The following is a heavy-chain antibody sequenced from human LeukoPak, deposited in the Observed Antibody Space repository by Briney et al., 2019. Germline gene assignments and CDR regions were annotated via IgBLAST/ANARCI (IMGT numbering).Heavy chain of an antibody. CDR3: ARVEPTYDSSGYYVVRWFDP. J-gene: IGHJ5*02. CDR2: INTNTGNP. V-gene: IGHV7-4-1*02. Sequence: GASVKVSCKATGYTFTSYAMNWVRQVPGQGLEWMGWINTNTGNPTYAQGFTGRFVFSLDTSVSTAYLQISSLKAEDTAVYYCARVEPTYDSSGYYVVRWFDPWGQGTLVTVSS. D-gene: IGHD3-22*01. CDR1: GYTFTSYA.